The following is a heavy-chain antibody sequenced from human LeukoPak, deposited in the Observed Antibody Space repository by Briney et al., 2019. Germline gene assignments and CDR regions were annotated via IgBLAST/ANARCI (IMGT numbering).Heavy chain of an antibody. CDR1: GFTFSSYS. V-gene: IGHV3-21*01. J-gene: IGHJ6*04. CDR2: ISSSSSYI. CDR3: ARRNHYDILTGYYTGYYYGMDV. Sequence: PGGSLRLSCAASGFTFSSYSMSWVRQAPGKGLEWVSSISSSSSYIYYADSVKGRFTISRDNAKNSLYLQMNSLRAEDTAVYYCARRNHYDILTGYYTGYYYGMDVWGKGTTVTVSS. D-gene: IGHD3-9*01.